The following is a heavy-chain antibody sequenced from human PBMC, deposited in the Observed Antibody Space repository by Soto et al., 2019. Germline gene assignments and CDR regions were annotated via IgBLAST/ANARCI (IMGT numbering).Heavy chain of an antibody. D-gene: IGHD2-15*01. CDR3: GRRGVGVGYF. J-gene: IGHJ4*03. V-gene: IGHV4-30-4*01. CDR2: ISYTGNA. Sequence: PSETLSLTCTVSGGSISSGDYYWSWIRQPPGQGLERMGYISYTGNAFYNPSLKGRLTISVVTSKNQFSLKLSSVTAAYTAVYYCGRRGVGVGYF. CDR1: GGSISSGDYY.